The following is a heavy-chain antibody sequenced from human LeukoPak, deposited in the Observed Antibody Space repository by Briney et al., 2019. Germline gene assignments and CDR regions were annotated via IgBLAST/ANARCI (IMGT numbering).Heavy chain of an antibody. Sequence: PSETLSLTCAVSGYSISSGYYWGWIRQPPGKGLEWIGSIYHSGSTYYNPSLKSRVTISVDTSKNQFSLKLSSVTAADTAVYYCAKGNGYSYGRYYFDYWGQGTLVTVSS. CDR3: AKGNGYSYGRYYFDY. V-gene: IGHV4-38-2*01. CDR1: GYSISSGYY. D-gene: IGHD5-18*01. J-gene: IGHJ4*02. CDR2: IYHSGST.